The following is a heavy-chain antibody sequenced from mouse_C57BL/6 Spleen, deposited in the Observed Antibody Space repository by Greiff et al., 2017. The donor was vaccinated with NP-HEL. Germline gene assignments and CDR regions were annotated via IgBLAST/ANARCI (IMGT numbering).Heavy chain of an antibody. CDR1: GYTFTSYW. J-gene: IGHJ3*01. Sequence: VQLQQPGAELVKPGASVKLSCKASGYTFTSYWMHWVKQRPGQGLEWIGMIHPNSGSTNYNEKFKSKATLTVDKSSSTAYMQLSSLTSEDSAVYYCARSLYYDYDGGIAYWGQGTLVTVSA. D-gene: IGHD2-4*01. CDR2: IHPNSGST. V-gene: IGHV1-64*01. CDR3: ARSLYYDYDGGIAY.